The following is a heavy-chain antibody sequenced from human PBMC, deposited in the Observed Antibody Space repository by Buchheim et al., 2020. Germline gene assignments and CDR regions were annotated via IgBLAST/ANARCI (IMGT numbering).Heavy chain of an antibody. CDR3: ARDTRGPIFGVVKGSDY. CDR2: SSSHNGSP. D-gene: IGHD3-3*01. V-gene: IGHV1-18*04. CDR1: GYTLSSYG. Sequence: QVQLVQSGREVKKPGASVKVSCKASGYTLSSYGLAWVRQAPGQGPEWMGWSSSHNGSPKYAQKFQGRVTMTTDTSTNTAYMELRSLRSDDTAVYYCARDTRGPIFGVVKGSDYWGQGTL. J-gene: IGHJ4*02.